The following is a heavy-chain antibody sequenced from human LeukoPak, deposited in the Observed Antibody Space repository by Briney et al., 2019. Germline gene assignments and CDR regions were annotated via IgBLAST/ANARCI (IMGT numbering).Heavy chain of an antibody. CDR3: ARDLRNYDSSGEFDP. CDR2: IIPLFGTA. J-gene: IGHJ5*02. V-gene: IGHV1-69*13. Sequence: ASVKVSCKASGGTFSSYAINWVRQAPGQGLEWMGGIIPLFGTANYAQKFQGRVTITAVESTSTAYMELSSLRSEDTAVYYCARDLRNYDSSGEFDPWGQGTLVTVSS. CDR1: GGTFSSYA. D-gene: IGHD3-22*01.